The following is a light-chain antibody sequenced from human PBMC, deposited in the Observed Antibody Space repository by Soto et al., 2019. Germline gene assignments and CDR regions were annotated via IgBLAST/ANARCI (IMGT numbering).Light chain of an antibody. J-gene: IGLJ1*01. CDR3: SSYTSSSTL. CDR2: AVT. CDR1: SCDVGGYNY. V-gene: IGLV2-14*01. Sequence: QSALTHHASVSASPRQSITISCTGTSCDVGGYNYVSWYQQHPGTAPKLMNYAVTDRPSGVSSRFSGSKSGNTASLTISGLQAEDEADYYCSSYTSSSTLFGTGTKVTVL.